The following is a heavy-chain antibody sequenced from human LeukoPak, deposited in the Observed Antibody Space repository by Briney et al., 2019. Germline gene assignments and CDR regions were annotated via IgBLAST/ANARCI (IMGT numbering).Heavy chain of an antibody. CDR1: GGTFSSYA. J-gene: IGHJ4*02. D-gene: IGHD3-22*01. CDR3: ARSYYDSSGYYRY. Sequence: ASVKVSCKASGGTFSSYAISWVRQATGQGLEWMGWMNPNSGNTGYAQKFQGRVTITRNTSISTAYMELSSLRSEDTAVYYCARSYYDSSGYYRYWGQGTLVTVSS. CDR2: MNPNSGNT. V-gene: IGHV1-8*03.